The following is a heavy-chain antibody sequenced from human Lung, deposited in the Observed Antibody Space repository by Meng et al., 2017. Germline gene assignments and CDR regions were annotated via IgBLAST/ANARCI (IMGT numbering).Heavy chain of an antibody. CDR1: GFTFDDYA. J-gene: IGHJ4*02. CDR2: ISWNSGSI. Sequence: GGSLRLSCAASGFTFDDYAMHWVRQAPGKGLEGVSGISWNSGSIGYADSVKGRFTISRDNAKNSLYLQMNSLRAEDTALYYCAKASSVLYYYDSSGYYDYWGQGTLVTVSS. V-gene: IGHV3-9*01. CDR3: AKASSVLYYYDSSGYYDY. D-gene: IGHD3-22*01.